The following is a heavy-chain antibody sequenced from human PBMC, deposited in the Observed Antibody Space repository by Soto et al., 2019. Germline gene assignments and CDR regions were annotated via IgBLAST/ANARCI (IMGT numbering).Heavy chain of an antibody. CDR1: GFTFDDYA. V-gene: IGHV3-9*01. CDR2: ISWNSGSI. J-gene: IGHJ3*02. CDR3: ARSGYYYDSSGYYYRAFDI. D-gene: IGHD3-22*01. Sequence: EVQLVESGGGLVQPGRSLRLSCAASGFTFDDYAMHWVRQAPGKGLEWVSGISWNSGSIGYADSVKGRFTISRDNAKNSLYLQMNSLRAEDTALYYCARSGYYYDSSGYYYRAFDIWGQGTMVTVSS.